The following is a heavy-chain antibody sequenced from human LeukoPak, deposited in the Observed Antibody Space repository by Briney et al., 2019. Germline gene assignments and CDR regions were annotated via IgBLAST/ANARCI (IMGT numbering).Heavy chain of an antibody. CDR2: IIPILGIA. CDR3: ARASQDYYGSGSYYRGGDAFDI. D-gene: IGHD3-10*01. Sequence: SVKASCKTSGGTFLNYAISWVRQTPGQGLEWMGRIIPILGIANYVQKFQARVTLTADKSTSTAYMELSSLRSDDTAVYYCARASQDYYGSGSYYRGGDAFDIWGQGTMVTVSS. V-gene: IGHV1-69*04. J-gene: IGHJ3*02. CDR1: GGTFLNYA.